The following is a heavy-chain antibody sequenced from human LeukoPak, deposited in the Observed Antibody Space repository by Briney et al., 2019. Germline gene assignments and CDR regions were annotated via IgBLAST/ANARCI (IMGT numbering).Heavy chain of an antibody. Sequence: GGSLRLSCAASGFTFSSYGMSWVRQAPGKGLEWVSGVSSRGDITYYSDSVKGPFTISRDNSKNTLYLQMNSLRAEDTAVYYCAEGGSTSYYTPFYWGQGPLVTVSS. V-gene: IGHV3-23*01. CDR1: GFTFSSYG. D-gene: IGHD3-10*01. CDR3: AEGGSTSYYTPFY. CDR2: VSSRGDIT. J-gene: IGHJ4*02.